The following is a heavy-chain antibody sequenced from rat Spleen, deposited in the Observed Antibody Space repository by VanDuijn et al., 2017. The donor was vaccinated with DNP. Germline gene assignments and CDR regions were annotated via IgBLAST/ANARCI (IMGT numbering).Heavy chain of an antibody. Sequence: EVQLVESGGGLVQPGRSLKLSCAASRFTFSNYAMAWVRQSPKKGLEWVATILYDSSRTYYRDSVKGRFTISRNNAKSSLHLQMDSLRSEDTATYYCAKLGDRYNSGFPYWGQGTLVTVSS. D-gene: IGHD1-5*01. CDR3: AKLGDRYNSGFPY. CDR1: RFTFSNYA. CDR2: ILYDSSRT. V-gene: IGHV5-7*01. J-gene: IGHJ3*01.